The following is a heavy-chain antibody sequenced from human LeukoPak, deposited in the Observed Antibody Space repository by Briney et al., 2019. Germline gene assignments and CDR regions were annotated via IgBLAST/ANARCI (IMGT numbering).Heavy chain of an antibody. Sequence: ASVKVSCKASGYTFTGYYMHWVRQAPGQGLEWMGWINPNSGGTNYAQKFQGRVTTTRDTSISTAYMELSRLRSDDTAVYYCARDLVAYSSSYDFDYWGQGTLVTVSS. J-gene: IGHJ4*02. D-gene: IGHD6-6*01. CDR3: ARDLVAYSSSYDFDY. V-gene: IGHV1-2*02. CDR1: GYTFTGYY. CDR2: INPNSGGT.